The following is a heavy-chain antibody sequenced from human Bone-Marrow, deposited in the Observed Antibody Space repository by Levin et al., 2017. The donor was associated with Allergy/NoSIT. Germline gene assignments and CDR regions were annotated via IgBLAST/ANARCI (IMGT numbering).Heavy chain of an antibody. V-gene: IGHV4-59*01. CDR1: GGSISSYY. D-gene: IGHD1-1*01. CDR2: IYYSGST. J-gene: IGHJ4*02. Sequence: SETLSLTCTVSGGSISSYYWSWIRQPPGKGLEWIGYIYYSGSTNYNPSLKSRVTISVDTSKNQFSLKLSSVTAADTAVYYCARSPRAGTTSPGGLWDYWGQGTLVTVSS. CDR3: ARSPRAGTTSPGGLWDY.